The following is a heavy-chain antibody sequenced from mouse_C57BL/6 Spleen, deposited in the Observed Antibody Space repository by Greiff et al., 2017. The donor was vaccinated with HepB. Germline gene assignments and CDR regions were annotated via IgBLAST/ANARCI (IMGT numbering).Heavy chain of an antibody. CDR3: ARGRYFDV. Sequence: EVQLQQSGPELVKPGASVKISCKASGYTFTDYYMNWVKQSHGKSLEWIGDINPKNGGTSYNQKFKGKATLTVDTSSSTAYMELRSLTSEDSAVYCCARGRYFDVWGTGTTVTVSS. V-gene: IGHV1-26*01. J-gene: IGHJ1*03. CDR2: INPKNGGT. CDR1: GYTFTDYY.